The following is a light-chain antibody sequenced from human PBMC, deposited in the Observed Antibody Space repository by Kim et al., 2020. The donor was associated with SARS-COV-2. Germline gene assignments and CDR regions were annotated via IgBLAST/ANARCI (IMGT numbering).Light chain of an antibody. CDR1: SSDIGNYNY. J-gene: IGLJ2*01. CDR3: SSYTSSSTLVV. CDR2: DVS. Sequence: QSITISCTGTSSDIGNYNYVSWYQQHPGKAPKLMIYDVSNRPSGVSNRFSGSKSGNTASLTISGLQAEDEGDYYCSSYTSSSTLVVFGGGTQLTVL. V-gene: IGLV2-14*03.